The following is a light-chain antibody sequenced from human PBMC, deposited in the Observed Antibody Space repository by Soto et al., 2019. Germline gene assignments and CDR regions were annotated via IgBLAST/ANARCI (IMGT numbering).Light chain of an antibody. Sequence: LTQPPSASGSPGQSVTISCTGTSSDVGGYNYVSWYQQHPGKAPKLMIYEVTKRPSGVPDRFSGSKSGNTASLTVSGLQADDEADYYCNSYGGSNNLVFGTGTKVTVL. CDR1: SSDVGGYNY. V-gene: IGLV2-8*01. J-gene: IGLJ1*01. CDR2: EVT. CDR3: NSYGGSNNLV.